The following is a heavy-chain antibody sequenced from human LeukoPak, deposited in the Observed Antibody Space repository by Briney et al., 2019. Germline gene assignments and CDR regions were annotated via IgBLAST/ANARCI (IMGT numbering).Heavy chain of an antibody. CDR1: GFTFSRYA. V-gene: IGHV3-23*01. J-gene: IGHJ5*02. CDR2: ISGSGGST. D-gene: IGHD6-13*01. Sequence: GGSLRLSCAASGFTFSRYAMSWVRQAPGKGLWWVSAISGSGGSTYYADPVKGRFTISRDNSKNTLYLQMNSLRVEDTAVYYCAKDRIRIAGSGANWFDPWGQGTLVTVSS. CDR3: AKDRIRIAGSGANWFDP.